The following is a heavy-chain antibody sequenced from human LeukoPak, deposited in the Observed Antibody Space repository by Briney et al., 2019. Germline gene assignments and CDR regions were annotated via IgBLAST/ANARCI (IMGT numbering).Heavy chain of an antibody. D-gene: IGHD2-15*01. CDR1: GFTFNSAW. CDR3: ATQGYCSGNTCEAFDY. V-gene: IGHV3-15*01. Sequence: GGSLRLSCAASGFTFNSAWMNWVRHAPGKGLEWVGRIKSKIDGGTLDYTAPVKGRFTISRDDSKNMVYLRMNSLKTEDTAVYYCATQGYCSGNTCEAFDYWGQGTLVTVSS. J-gene: IGHJ4*02. CDR2: IKSKIDGGTL.